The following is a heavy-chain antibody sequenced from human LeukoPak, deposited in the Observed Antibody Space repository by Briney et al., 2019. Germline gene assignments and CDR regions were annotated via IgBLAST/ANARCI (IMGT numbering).Heavy chain of an antibody. Sequence: ASVKVSCKASGGTFSSYAISWVRQAPGQRLEWMGWINAGNGNTKYSQKFQGRVTITRDTSASTAYMELSSLRSEDTAVYYCARAQFATMVRGVLDYWGQGTLVTVSS. J-gene: IGHJ4*02. V-gene: IGHV1-3*01. CDR3: ARAQFATMVRGVLDY. D-gene: IGHD3-10*01. CDR2: INAGNGNT. CDR1: GGTFSSYA.